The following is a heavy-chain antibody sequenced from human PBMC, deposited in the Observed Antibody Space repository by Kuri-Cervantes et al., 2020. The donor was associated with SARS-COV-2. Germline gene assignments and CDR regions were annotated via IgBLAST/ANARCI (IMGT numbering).Heavy chain of an antibody. CDR1: GGTFSSYA. V-gene: IGHV1-69*13. J-gene: IGHJ4*02. CDR3: ARGLGLSYSSGWYLDY. CDR2: IIPIFGTA. D-gene: IGHD6-19*01. Sequence: SVKVSCKASGGTFSSYAISWVRQAPGQGLEWMGGIIPIFGTANYAQKFQGRVTITADESTSTAYMELSSLRSEDTAVYYCARGLGLSYSSGWYLDYWGQGTLVTVSS.